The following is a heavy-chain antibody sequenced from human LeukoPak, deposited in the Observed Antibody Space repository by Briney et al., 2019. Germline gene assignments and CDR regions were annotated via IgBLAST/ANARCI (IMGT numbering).Heavy chain of an antibody. D-gene: IGHD5-12*01. J-gene: IGHJ4*02. CDR3: ARAIVATNGDGAGFFDY. CDR1: GDSVSSNSAA. CDR2: TYYRSKWYN. V-gene: IGHV6-1*01. Sequence: SQTLSLTCALSGDSVSSNSAAWNWIRQSPSRGLEWLVRTYYRSKWYNDYAVSVKSRITINPDTSKNQFSLQLNSVTPEDTAVYYCARAIVATNGDGAGFFDYWGQGTLATVSS.